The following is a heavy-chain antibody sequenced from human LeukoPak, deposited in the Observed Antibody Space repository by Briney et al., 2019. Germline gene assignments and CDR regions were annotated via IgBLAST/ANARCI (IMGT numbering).Heavy chain of an antibody. CDR1: GFWFSNYG. V-gene: IGHV3-23*01. D-gene: IGHD3/OR15-3a*01. J-gene: IGHJ4*02. Sequence: GGSLRLSCAASGFWFSNYGMNWVRQAPGEGLEWDALITGNGAETHYSDSVKGRFTVFRDNSKNTLHLQMNSLRVDDTAVYFCAKRDWPYFFDYWGQGTPVTVSS. CDR3: AKRDWPYFFDY. CDR2: ITGNGAET.